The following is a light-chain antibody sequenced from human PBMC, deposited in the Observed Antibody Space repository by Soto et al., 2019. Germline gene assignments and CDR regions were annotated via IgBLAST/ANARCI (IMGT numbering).Light chain of an antibody. Sequence: DIQMTQSPSTLSTSVGDRVTITCRASQSIGTWLAWYQQKPGKAPKVLIYKASILEIGVPSRFSGSGSGTEFTLTISSLQPDDFPTSFCHQYTTYPRTFDQGTKVEIK. CDR3: HQYTTYPRT. V-gene: IGKV1-5*03. CDR2: KAS. CDR1: QSIGTW. J-gene: IGKJ1*01.